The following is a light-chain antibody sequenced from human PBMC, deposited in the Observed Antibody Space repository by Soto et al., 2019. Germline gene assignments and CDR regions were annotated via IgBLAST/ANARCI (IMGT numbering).Light chain of an antibody. CDR1: QSMNAH. CDR2: GAA. Sequence: EVVMTQSPATLSVSPGERVTLSCRASQSMNAHLAWYQQKPDRAPRLLIHGAATRATGIPARFSGSGFGTEFILTILSLQSEDFAVYYCQQYTTWLWTFGQGTKVEIQ. V-gene: IGKV3-15*01. CDR3: QQYTTWLWT. J-gene: IGKJ1*01.